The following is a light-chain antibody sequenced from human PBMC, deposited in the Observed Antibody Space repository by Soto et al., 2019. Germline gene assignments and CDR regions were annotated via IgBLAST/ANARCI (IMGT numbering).Light chain of an antibody. Sequence: EIVLTQSPATLSLSPGDKATLSCRASQSVGSYLAWYQQKPGQSPRLLIYGASNRATGIPARFSGSESGTDFTLTISSLEPEDFALYYCHQRTNWPITFGQGTRLEI. V-gene: IGKV3-11*01. CDR2: GAS. CDR3: HQRTNWPIT. J-gene: IGKJ5*01. CDR1: QSVGSY.